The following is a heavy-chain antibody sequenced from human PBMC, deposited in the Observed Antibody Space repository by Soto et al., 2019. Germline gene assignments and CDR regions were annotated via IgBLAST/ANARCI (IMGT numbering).Heavy chain of an antibody. CDR2: IIPIFGTA. CDR1: GGTFSSYA. CDR3: ARSLGYCSGGSCYYRFDY. Sequence: GASVKVSCKASGGTFSSYAISWVRQAPGQGLEWMGGIIPIFGTANYAQKFQGRVTITADESTSTAYMELSSLRSEDTAVYYCARSLGYCSGGSCYYRFDYWGQGTLVTVSS. V-gene: IGHV1-69*13. J-gene: IGHJ4*02. D-gene: IGHD2-15*01.